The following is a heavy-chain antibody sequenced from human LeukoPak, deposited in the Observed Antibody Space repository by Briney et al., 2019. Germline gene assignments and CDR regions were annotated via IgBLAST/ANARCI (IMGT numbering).Heavy chain of an antibody. V-gene: IGHV4-34*01. CDR1: GGSFSGYY. CDR3: ARDPTHRRYCSSTSCYMPGWFDP. D-gene: IGHD2-2*02. Sequence: KPSETLSLTCAAYGGSFSGYYWSWIRQPPGKGLEWIGEINHSGSTNYNPSLKSRVTISVDTSKNQFSLKLSSVTAADTAVYYCARDPTHRRYCSSTSCYMPGWFDPWGQGTLVTVSS. CDR2: INHSGST. J-gene: IGHJ5*02.